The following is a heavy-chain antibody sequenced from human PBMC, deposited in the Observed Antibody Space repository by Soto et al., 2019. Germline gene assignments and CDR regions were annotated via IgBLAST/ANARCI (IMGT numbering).Heavy chain of an antibody. J-gene: IGHJ6*02. Sequence: GGSLRLSCAASEFTVSSNYMSWVRQAPGKGLEWVSVIYSGGSTYYADSVKGRFTISRDNSKNTLYLQMNSLRAEDTAVYYCARGWAYRYGMDVWGQGTTVTVSS. CDR1: EFTVSSNY. CDR3: ARGWAYRYGMDV. CDR2: IYSGGST. V-gene: IGHV3-53*01. D-gene: IGHD2-2*02.